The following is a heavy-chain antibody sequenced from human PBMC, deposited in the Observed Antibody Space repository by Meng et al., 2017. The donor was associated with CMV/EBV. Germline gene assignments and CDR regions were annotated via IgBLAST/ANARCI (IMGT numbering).Heavy chain of an antibody. J-gene: IGHJ6*02. V-gene: IGHV3-48*03. CDR2: ISSSGSTI. CDR3: ASSKGVYDSSGYYSYGMDV. D-gene: IGHD3-22*01. Sequence: LKISCAASGFTFSSYEMNWVRQAPGKGLEWVSYISSSGSTIYYADSVKGRFTISRDNAKNSLYLQMNSLRAEDTAVYYCASSKGVYDSSGYYSYGMDVWGQGTTVTVSS. CDR1: GFTFSSYE.